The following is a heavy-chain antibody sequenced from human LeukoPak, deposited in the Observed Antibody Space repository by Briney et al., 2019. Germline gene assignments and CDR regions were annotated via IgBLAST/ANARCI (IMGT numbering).Heavy chain of an antibody. J-gene: IGHJ4*02. CDR3: AARPTSAAVAPSDY. CDR1: GFTSDCCA. Sequence: GGSLRLSCAASGFTSDCCAMSWVRQAPGKGLEWVSAISGSGGSTYYADSVKGRFTISRDNSKNTLYLQMNSLRAEDTATYYCAARPTSAAVAPSDYWGQGTLVTVSP. CDR2: ISGSGGST. V-gene: IGHV3-23*01. D-gene: IGHD6-25*01.